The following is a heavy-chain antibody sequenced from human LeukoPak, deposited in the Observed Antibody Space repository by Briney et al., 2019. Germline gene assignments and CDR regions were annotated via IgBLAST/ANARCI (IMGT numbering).Heavy chain of an antibody. CDR2: ISSNGGST. CDR3: ARSRTMEPAEYFQY. Sequence: GGSLRLSCAASGFTFRNYAMHWVRQAPGKGLEYVSAISSNGGSTYYAESVKGRFIISRDNSKNTLYLQMGSLRVEDMAVYYCARSRTMEPAEYFQYWGQGTLVTVXS. D-gene: IGHD4/OR15-4a*01. V-gene: IGHV3-64*02. CDR1: GFTFRNYA. J-gene: IGHJ1*01.